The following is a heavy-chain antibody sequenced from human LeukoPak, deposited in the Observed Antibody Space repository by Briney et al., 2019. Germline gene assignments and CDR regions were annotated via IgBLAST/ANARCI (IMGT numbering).Heavy chain of an antibody. Sequence: SETLSLTCTVSGGSISSYYWSWIRQPPGKGLEWIGYVYYSGRTNYNPSLKSRVTISVDTSKNQFSLKLSSVTAADTAVYYCARTFSESYYYYGMDVWGQGTTVSVSS. J-gene: IGHJ6*02. CDR2: VYYSGRT. CDR1: GGSISSYY. D-gene: IGHD1-26*01. CDR3: ARTFSESYYYYGMDV. V-gene: IGHV4-59*01.